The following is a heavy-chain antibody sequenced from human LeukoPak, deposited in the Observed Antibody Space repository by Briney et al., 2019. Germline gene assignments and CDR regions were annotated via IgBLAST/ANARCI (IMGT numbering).Heavy chain of an antibody. D-gene: IGHD6-19*01. CDR1: GGSVGSGSYY. CDR3: ARGREWLFYFDY. Sequence: KPSEALSLTCTVSGGSVGSGSYYWSWIRQPPGKGLEWLGYIYYSGSTNYNPSLKSRVTISVDTSKNQFSLKLSSVTAADTAVYYCARGREWLFYFDYWGQGTLVTVSS. CDR2: IYYSGST. V-gene: IGHV4-61*01. J-gene: IGHJ4*02.